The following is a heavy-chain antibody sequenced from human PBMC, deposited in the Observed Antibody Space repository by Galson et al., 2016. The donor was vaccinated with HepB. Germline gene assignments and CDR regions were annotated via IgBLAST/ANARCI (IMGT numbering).Heavy chain of an antibody. Sequence: SETLSLTCAVYGGSFSGYYWTWIRQTPGKGLEWIAEINHSGGTNYSPSLTSRVTVSIDTSKNQFSLKLSSVTAADTGVYYCARGGREATESANTFDYWGQGTLVSVSS. J-gene: IGHJ4*02. CDR1: GGSFSGYY. CDR3: ARGGREATESANTFDY. V-gene: IGHV4-34*01. CDR2: INHSGGT. D-gene: IGHD1-26*01.